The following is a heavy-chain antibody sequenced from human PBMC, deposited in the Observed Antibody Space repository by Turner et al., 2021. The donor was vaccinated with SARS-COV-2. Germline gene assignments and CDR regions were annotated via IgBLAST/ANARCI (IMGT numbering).Heavy chain of an antibody. Sequence: QVQLQESGPGLVKPSETLSLTCPVSGGSISSYYWSWIRQPPGKGLEWIGYINYSGSTNYNHSLKGRVTISVDTSKNKFSLKLSTVTAADTAVYYCARHGFSGWDGGGMDVWGQGTTVTVSS. V-gene: IGHV4-59*08. J-gene: IGHJ6*02. CDR3: ARHGFSGWDGGGMDV. CDR2: INYSGST. D-gene: IGHD6-19*01. CDR1: GGSISSYY.